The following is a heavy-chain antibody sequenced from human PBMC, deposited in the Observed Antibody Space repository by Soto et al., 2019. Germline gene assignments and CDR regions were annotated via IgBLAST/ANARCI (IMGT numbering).Heavy chain of an antibody. CDR1: GFSLYTSGVG. D-gene: IGHD1-1*01. J-gene: IGHJ3*01. CDR2: VYWDEDK. CDR3: AQGATGTGTDTFDF. Sequence: QITLKESGPALVKPTQTLTLTCTFSGFSLYTSGVGVGWIRQPPGKALEWLAVVYWDEDKRYSPSLESRLTISTDTSKNQVVLTMTNMDPVDTATYYCAQGATGTGTDTFDFWGPGTMVTVSS. V-gene: IGHV2-5*02.